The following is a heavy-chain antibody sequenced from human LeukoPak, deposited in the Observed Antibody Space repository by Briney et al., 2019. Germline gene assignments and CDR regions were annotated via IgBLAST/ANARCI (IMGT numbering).Heavy chain of an antibody. J-gene: IGHJ1*01. D-gene: IGHD4-17*01. V-gene: IGHV4-59*03. CDR1: RGSTSSYY. CDR3: AGIDYGDYVQH. Sequence: SETPSLTCTLPRGSTSSYYRSCIRQPPGKGLEWIGYIYYSGSTNYNPSPKSRVTIPVDTSKNRFSFNFRSLTGRATARYYCAGIDYGDYVQHWGQGTLVTVSS. CDR2: IYYSGST.